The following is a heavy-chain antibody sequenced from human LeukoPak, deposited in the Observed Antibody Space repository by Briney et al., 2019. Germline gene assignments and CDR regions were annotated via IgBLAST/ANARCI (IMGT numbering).Heavy chain of an antibody. D-gene: IGHD6-13*01. V-gene: IGHV3-9*01. J-gene: IGHJ5*02. Sequence: GGSLRLSCAASGFTFDNNAMHWVRQAPGKGLEWVSGISGNSVVTDYADSVKGRFTISRDNAKNSLYLQMNSLRAEDTALYYCTKAAAGWVSWFDPWGQGTLVTVSS. CDR1: GFTFDNNA. CDR2: ISGNSVVT. CDR3: TKAAAGWVSWFDP.